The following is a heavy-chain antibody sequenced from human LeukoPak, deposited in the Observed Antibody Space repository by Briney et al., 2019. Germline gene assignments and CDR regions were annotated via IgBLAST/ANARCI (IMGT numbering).Heavy chain of an antibody. D-gene: IGHD3-22*01. CDR2: IRSKAYGGTT. CDR3: TRVPDYYESRATDI. J-gene: IGHJ3*02. V-gene: IGHV3-49*03. CDR1: GFTFGDYA. Sequence: GGSLRLSCTASGFTFGDYAMSWFRQAPGKWLEWVGFIRSKAYGGTTEYAASVKGRFTISRDDSKSIAYLQINSLKTEDTAVYSCTRVPDYYESRATDIWGQGTMVPVSS.